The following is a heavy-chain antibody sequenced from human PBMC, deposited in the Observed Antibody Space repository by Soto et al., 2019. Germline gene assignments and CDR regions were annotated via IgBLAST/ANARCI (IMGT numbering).Heavy chain of an antibody. J-gene: IGHJ4*02. V-gene: IGHV4-4*07. CDR2: IYTSGST. CDR3: ASGSPAPPYYFDY. Sequence: SETLSLTCTVSGGSISSYCWSWIRQPAGKGLEWIGRIYTSGSTNYNPSLKSRVTMSVDTSKNQFSLKLSSVTAADTAVYYCASGSPAPPYYFDYWGQGTLVTVSS. CDR1: GGSISSYC. D-gene: IGHD3-10*01.